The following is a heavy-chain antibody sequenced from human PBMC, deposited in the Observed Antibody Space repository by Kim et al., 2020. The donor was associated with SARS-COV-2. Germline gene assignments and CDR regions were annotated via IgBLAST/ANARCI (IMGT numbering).Heavy chain of an antibody. CDR2: INSGGTTA. J-gene: IGHJ1*01. CDR1: GFTFNNYG. D-gene: IGHD2-15*01. V-gene: IGHV3-23*01. Sequence: GGSLRLSCAASGFTFNNYGMTWVRQAPGKGLEWVGSINSGGTTAIYADSVKGRFTISRDNSKNTLNMQMNSLRVDDSAVYYCARSRISSGACCYVYFWG. CDR3: ARSRISSGACCYVYF.